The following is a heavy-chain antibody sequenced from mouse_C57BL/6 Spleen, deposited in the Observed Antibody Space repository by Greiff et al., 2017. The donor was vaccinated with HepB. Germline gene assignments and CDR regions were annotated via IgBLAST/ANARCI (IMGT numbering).Heavy chain of an antibody. J-gene: IGHJ2*01. CDR1: GYTFTDYY. CDR3: ARYYYGSSDY. Sequence: EVQLQQSGPELVKPGASVKISCKASGYTFTDYYMNWVKQSHGKSLEWIGDINPNNGGTSYNQKFKGKATLTVDKSSSTAYMELRSLTSEDSAVYYCARYYYGSSDYWGQGTTITVAS. V-gene: IGHV1-26*01. D-gene: IGHD1-1*01. CDR2: INPNNGGT.